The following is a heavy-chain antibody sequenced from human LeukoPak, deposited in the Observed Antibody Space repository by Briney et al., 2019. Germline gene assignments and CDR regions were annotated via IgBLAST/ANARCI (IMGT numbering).Heavy chain of an antibody. D-gene: IGHD2-2*01. J-gene: IGHJ4*02. CDR1: GFTFSSYS. CDR3: ARDECSSTSCPTGY. V-gene: IGHV3-21*01. Sequence: GGSLRLSCAASGFTFSSYSMNWVRQAPGKGLEWVSSISSSSSYIYYADSVKGRFTISRDNAKNSLYPQMNSLRAEDTAVYYCARDECSSTSCPTGYWGQGTLVTVSS. CDR2: ISSSSSYI.